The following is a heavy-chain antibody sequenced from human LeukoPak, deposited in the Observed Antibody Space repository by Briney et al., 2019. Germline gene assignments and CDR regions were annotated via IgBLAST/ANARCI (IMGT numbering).Heavy chain of an antibody. V-gene: IGHV3-73*01. CDR2: IRSKANSYAT. J-gene: IGHJ4*02. D-gene: IGHD4-17*01. Sequence: GGSLTLSCAASGLTFSGSAMHWVRQASGKGLEWVGRIRSKANSYATAYVASVNGRSTISRDDSKNTAYLQMNSLKTEDTAVYYCSRQWDYGDYHFDYWGQGTLVTVSS. CDR3: SRQWDYGDYHFDY. CDR1: GLTFSGSA.